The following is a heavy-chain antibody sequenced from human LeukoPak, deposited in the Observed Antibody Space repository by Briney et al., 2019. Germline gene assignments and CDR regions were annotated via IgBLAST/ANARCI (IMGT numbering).Heavy chain of an antibody. V-gene: IGHV3-30*18. J-gene: IGHJ4*02. CDR2: ISYDGSNK. Sequence: GGSLRLSCAASGFTFSSYGMHWIRQAPGKGLEWVAVISYDGSNKYYADSVKGRFTISRDNSKNTLYLQMNSLRAEDTAVYYCAKDLYSSGCFGYWGQGTLVTVSS. CDR1: GFTFSSYG. CDR3: AKDLYSSGCFGY. D-gene: IGHD6-19*01.